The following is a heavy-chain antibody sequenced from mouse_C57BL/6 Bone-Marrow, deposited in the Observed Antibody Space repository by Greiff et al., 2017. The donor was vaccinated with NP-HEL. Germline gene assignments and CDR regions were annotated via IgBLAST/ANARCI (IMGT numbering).Heavy chain of an antibody. J-gene: IGHJ4*01. CDR1: GYTFTSYW. D-gene: IGHD2-4*01. CDR3: AISPIYYEYLYAIDY. V-gene: IGHV1-59*01. Sequence: VQLQQPGAELVRPGTSVKLSCKASGYTFTSYWMHWVKQRPGQGLEWIGVIDPSDSYTNSNQKFKGKATLTVDTSSSTAYIQLSSLTSEDSAVYYCAISPIYYEYLYAIDYWGQGTSVTVSS. CDR2: IDPSDSYT.